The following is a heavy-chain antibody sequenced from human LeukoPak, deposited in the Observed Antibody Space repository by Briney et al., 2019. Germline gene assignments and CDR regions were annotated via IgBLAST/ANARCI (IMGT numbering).Heavy chain of an antibody. CDR1: GFTFSSYA. Sequence: GGSLRLSCAASGFTFSSYAMSWVRQAPGKGLEWVSAISGSGGSTYYADSVKGRFTISRDNSKNTLYLQMNSLRAEDTAVYYCANQGDTTVVTRPFDYWGQGTLVTVSS. D-gene: IGHD4-23*01. J-gene: IGHJ4*02. CDR3: ANQGDTTVVTRPFDY. V-gene: IGHV3-23*01. CDR2: ISGSGGST.